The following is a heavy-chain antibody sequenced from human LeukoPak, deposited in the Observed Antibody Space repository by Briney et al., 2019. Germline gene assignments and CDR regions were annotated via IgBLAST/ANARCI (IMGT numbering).Heavy chain of an antibody. CDR2: ISGSGGST. CDR3: AKNPRCSSTTCEGYYYYMDV. J-gene: IGHJ6*03. Sequence: PGGSLRLSCAASGFTFSSYAMSWVRQAPGKGLEWVSAISGSGGSTYYADSVKGRFTISRDNSKNTLYLQMNSLRAEDTAVYYCAKNPRCSSTTCEGYYYYMDVWGKGTTVTVS. V-gene: IGHV3-23*01. D-gene: IGHD2-2*01. CDR1: GFTFSSYA.